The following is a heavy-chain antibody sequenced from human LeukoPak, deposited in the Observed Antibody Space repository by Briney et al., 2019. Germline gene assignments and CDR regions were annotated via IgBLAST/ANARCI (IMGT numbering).Heavy chain of an antibody. CDR1: GGSISSSSYY. CDR3: ARRGGNGYYYGSGSYYFDY. Sequence: PSQTLSLTWTVSGGSISSSSYYWGWIRQPPWKGLEWFGSIYYSGSTYYNPSLKSRVTISVDTSKNQFSLKLSSVTAADTAVYYCARRGGNGYYYGSGSYYFDYWGQGTLVTVSS. V-gene: IGHV4-39*01. CDR2: IYYSGST. J-gene: IGHJ4*02. D-gene: IGHD3-10*01.